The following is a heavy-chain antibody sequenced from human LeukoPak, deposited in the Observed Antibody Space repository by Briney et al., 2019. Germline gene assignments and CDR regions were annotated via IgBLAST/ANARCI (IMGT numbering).Heavy chain of an antibody. Sequence: ASVKVSCKVYGDTLTELSTHWVRQAPGKGLEWMGGFDPEHGEAIYAQTFQGRSTMTEDTSTDTAYMELSSLTSDDTAVYYCAAEGQRLLGYWGQGTLVTVSS. CDR3: AAEGQRLLGY. CDR1: GDTLTELS. V-gene: IGHV1-24*01. D-gene: IGHD3-10*01. J-gene: IGHJ4*02. CDR2: FDPEHGEA.